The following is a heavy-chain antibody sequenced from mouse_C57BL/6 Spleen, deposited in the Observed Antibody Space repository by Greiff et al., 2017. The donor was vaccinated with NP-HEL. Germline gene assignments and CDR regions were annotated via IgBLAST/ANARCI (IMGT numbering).Heavy chain of an antibody. CDR2: IDPETGGT. Sequence: QVHVKQSGAELVRPGASVTLSCKASGYTFTDYEMHWVKQTPVHGLEWIGAIDPETGGTAYNQKFKGKAILTADKSSSTAYMELRSLTSEDSAVYCCTRTRPGAWFAYWGQGTLVTVSA. V-gene: IGHV1-15*01. J-gene: IGHJ3*01. CDR1: GYTFTDYE. CDR3: TRTRPGAWFAY. D-gene: IGHD4-1*01.